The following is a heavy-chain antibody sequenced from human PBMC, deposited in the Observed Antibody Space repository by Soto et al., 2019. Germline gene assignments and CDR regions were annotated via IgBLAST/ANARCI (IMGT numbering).Heavy chain of an antibody. V-gene: IGHV1-46*01. CDR1: GYTFTSYE. D-gene: IGHD5-12*01. CDR3: ARDRTDGYNTFDY. CDR2: ISPSDGST. Sequence: ASVKVSCKASGYTFTSYEMYWVRQAPGQGLEWMGIISPSDGSTTYAQKFQGRVTMTRDTSTSTVYMELSSLRSEDTAVYYCARDRTDGYNTFDYWGQGTLVTLSS. J-gene: IGHJ4*02.